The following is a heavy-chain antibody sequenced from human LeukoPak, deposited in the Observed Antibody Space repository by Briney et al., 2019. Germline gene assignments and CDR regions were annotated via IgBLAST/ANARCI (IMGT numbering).Heavy chain of an antibody. CDR1: GGSISSGSYY. D-gene: IGHD3-3*01. J-gene: IGHJ6*03. CDR2: IYTSGST. CDR3: ARDQRITIFGVVMGPYYYYMDV. V-gene: IGHV4-61*02. Sequence: SEALSLTCTVSGGSISSGSYYWSWIRQPAGKGLEWIGRIYTSGSTNYNSSLKSRVTISVDTSKNQFSLKLSSVTAADTAVYYCARDQRITIFGVVMGPYYYYMDVWGKGTTVTVSS.